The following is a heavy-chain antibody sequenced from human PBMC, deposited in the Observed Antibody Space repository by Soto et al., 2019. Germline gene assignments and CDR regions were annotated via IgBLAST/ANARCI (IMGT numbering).Heavy chain of an antibody. D-gene: IGHD4-4*01. CDR3: AKDVDATEGRE. CDR1: GFIFSNYG. Sequence: QVQLVESGGGVVQPGRSLGLSCAASGFIFSNYGMHWVRQAPGRGLEWVAVIRNDGSNKYYADSVKGRFTISRDNSKNILYLQMNSLRAEDTAVYYCAKDVDATEGREWGQGTLVTVSS. CDR2: IRNDGSNK. V-gene: IGHV3-33*06. J-gene: IGHJ4*02.